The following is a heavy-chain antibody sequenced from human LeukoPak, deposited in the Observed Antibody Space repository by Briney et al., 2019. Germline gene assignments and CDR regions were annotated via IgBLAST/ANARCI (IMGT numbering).Heavy chain of an antibody. CDR3: VKNDGWFHLAQ. D-gene: IGHD6-19*01. V-gene: IGHV3-7*03. CDR2: IKNDGSET. CDR1: GFNFSDHW. J-gene: IGHJ4*02. Sequence: GGSLRLSCAVSGFNFSDHWMDWVRQAPGKGLEWVDHIKNDGSETYCLDSLKGRFSISRDNTNNALYLQMNSLRVEDTAVYYCVKNDGWFHLAQWGQGTLVTVSS.